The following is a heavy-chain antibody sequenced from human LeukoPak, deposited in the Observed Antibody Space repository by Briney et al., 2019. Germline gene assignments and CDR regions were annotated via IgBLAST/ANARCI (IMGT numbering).Heavy chain of an antibody. Sequence: GGSLRLSCAASGFTFSSYAMSWVRQAPGKGLEWVSTIGGSGGSTYYADSVKGRFTISRDNSKNTLYLQMSSPRAEDTAVYYCACRHTGGWSVLVYCGQGTLVTVSS. V-gene: IGHV3-23*01. D-gene: IGHD6-19*01. J-gene: IGHJ4*02. CDR2: IGGSGGST. CDR3: ACRHTGGWSVLVY. CDR1: GFTFSSYA.